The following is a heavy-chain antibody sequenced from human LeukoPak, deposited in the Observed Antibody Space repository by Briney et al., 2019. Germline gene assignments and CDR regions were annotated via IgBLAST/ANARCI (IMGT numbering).Heavy chain of an antibody. CDR3: ARRSYRSGSYYFDY. CDR2: IYHSGST. Sequence: PSETLSLTCAVSGGSISSGGYSWSWIRQPPGKGLEWIGYIYHSGSTYYNPSLKSRVTISVDRSKNQFSLKLSSVTAADTAVYYCARRSYRSGSYYFDYWGQGTLVTVSS. D-gene: IGHD3-10*01. V-gene: IGHV4-30-2*01. CDR1: GGSISSGGYS. J-gene: IGHJ4*02.